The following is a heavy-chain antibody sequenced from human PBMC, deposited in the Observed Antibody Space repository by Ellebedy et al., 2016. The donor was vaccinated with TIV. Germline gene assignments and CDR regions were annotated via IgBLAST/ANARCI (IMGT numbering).Heavy chain of an antibody. J-gene: IGHJ3*02. CDR1: GFTFRGYW. V-gene: IGHV3-7*01. CDR3: ARIAYCGDDCYQDAFDI. Sequence: GESLKISCAASGFTFRGYWMSWVRQAPGKGLEWVANIKQDGSQKYYLDSVKGRFTISRDNAKISLYLQMNSLRAEDTAVYYCARIAYCGDDCYQDAFDIWGQGTMVTVSS. CDR2: IKQDGSQK. D-gene: IGHD2-21*02.